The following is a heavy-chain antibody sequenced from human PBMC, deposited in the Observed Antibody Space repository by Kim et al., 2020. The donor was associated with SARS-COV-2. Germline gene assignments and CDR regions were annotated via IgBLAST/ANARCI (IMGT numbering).Heavy chain of an antibody. Sequence: GGSLRLSCAASGFTFSDYYMSWIRQAPGKGLEWVSYISSSGSTIYYADSVKGRFTISRDNAKNSLYLQMNSLRAEDTAVYYCARTSQDYYDSSGIDYWGQGTLVTVSS. CDR1: GFTFSDYY. CDR3: ARTSQDYYDSSGIDY. CDR2: ISSSGSTI. D-gene: IGHD3-22*01. V-gene: IGHV3-11*01. J-gene: IGHJ4*02.